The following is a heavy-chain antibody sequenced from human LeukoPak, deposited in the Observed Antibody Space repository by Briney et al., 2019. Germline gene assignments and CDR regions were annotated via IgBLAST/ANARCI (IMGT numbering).Heavy chain of an antibody. CDR1: GGSFSGYY. CDR3: ARSTALDCSSTSCYTADY. CDR2: INHSGST. D-gene: IGHD2-2*02. Sequence: PSETLSLTCAVYGGSFSGYYWSWIRQPLGKGLEWIGEINHSGSTNYNPSLKSRVTISVDTSKNQFSLKLSSVTAADTAVYYCARSTALDCSSTSCYTADYWGQGTLVTVSS. J-gene: IGHJ4*02. V-gene: IGHV4-34*01.